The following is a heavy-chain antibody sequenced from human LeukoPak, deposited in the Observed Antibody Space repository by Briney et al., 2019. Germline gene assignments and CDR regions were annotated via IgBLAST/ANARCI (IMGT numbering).Heavy chain of an antibody. J-gene: IGHJ5*02. CDR3: ARVQPAGWFDP. CDR1: GYTFTSYY. D-gene: IGHD2-2*01. V-gene: IGHV1-46*01. Sequence: ASVKVSCKASGYTFTSYYMHWVRQAPGQGLEWMGIINPSGGSTSYAQKFQGRVTMTRDTSTYTVYMELSSLRSEDTAVYYCARVQPAGWFDPWGQGTLVTVSS. CDR2: INPSGGST.